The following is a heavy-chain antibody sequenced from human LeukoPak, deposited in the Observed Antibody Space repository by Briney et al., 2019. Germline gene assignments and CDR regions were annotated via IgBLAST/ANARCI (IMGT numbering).Heavy chain of an antibody. V-gene: IGHV3-23*01. J-gene: IGHJ4*02. Sequence: PGGSLRLPCAASGFTFRSYAMYWVRQAPGKGLEWVSGISGSGGSTFYADSVKGRFTISRDNSKNTVYLQMNSLRADDTAVYYCAKTTAGYSSGRYPGWPVDYWGQGTLVTVSS. CDR1: GFTFRSYA. D-gene: IGHD6-19*01. CDR2: ISGSGGST. CDR3: AKTTAGYSSGRYPGWPVDY.